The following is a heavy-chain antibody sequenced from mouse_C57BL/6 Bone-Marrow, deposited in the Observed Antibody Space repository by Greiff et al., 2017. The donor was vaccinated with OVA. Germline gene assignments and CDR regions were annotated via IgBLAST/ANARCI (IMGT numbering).Heavy chain of an antibody. D-gene: IGHD1-1*01. CDR3: ARWVTTVVATRYFDV. CDR2: IDPSDSYT. J-gene: IGHJ1*03. V-gene: IGHV1-50*01. Sequence: QVQLKQPGAELVKPGASVKLSCKASGYTFTSYWMQWVKQRPGQGLEWIGEIDPSDSYTNYNQKFKGKATLTVDTSSSTASMQLSSLTSEDSAVYYCARWVTTVVATRYFDVWGTGTTVTVSS. CDR1: GYTFTSYW.